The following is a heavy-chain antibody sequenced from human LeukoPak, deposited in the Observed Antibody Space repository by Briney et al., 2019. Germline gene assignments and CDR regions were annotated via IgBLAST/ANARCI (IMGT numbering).Heavy chain of an antibody. CDR3: ARDGSGWSVY. Sequence: GGSLRLSCAASGFTFSGHWMSWLRQAPGKGLEWVANIKQDGTEKYYVDSVKGRFIISRDNAKNSLYLQMNSLRAEDTAVYYCARDGSGWSVYWGQGTLVTVSS. CDR2: IKQDGTEK. J-gene: IGHJ4*02. V-gene: IGHV3-7*01. D-gene: IGHD6-19*01. CDR1: GFTFSGHW.